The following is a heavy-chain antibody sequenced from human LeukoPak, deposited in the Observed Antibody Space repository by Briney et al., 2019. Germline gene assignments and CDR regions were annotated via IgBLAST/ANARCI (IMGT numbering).Heavy chain of an antibody. CDR3: ARDRAIFGVVNDAFDI. CDR1: GGSISSSSYY. Sequence: SETLSLTCTVSGGSISSSSYYWGWIRQPPGKGLEWIGSIYDSGSTYYNPSLKSRVTISVDTSKNQFSLKLSSVTAADTAVYYCARDRAIFGVVNDAFDIWGQGTMVTVSS. CDR2: IYDSGST. J-gene: IGHJ3*02. D-gene: IGHD3-3*01. V-gene: IGHV4-39*07.